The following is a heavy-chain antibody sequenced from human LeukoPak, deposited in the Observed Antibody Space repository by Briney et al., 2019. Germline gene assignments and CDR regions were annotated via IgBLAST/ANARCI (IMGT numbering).Heavy chain of an antibody. CDR3: AHRHTSQGMNAFDI. CDR2: ISWDDDK. Sequence: SGPTLVNPSQTLTLTCTFSGFSISSSAEGVAWVRQPPGKAVEWPALISWDDDKRYNPHLKSSLTITKDTSKNQVVLTRTNLDPVDTATYYCAHRHTSQGMNAFDIWGQGTMVTVSS. CDR1: GFSISSSAEG. V-gene: IGHV2-5*02. D-gene: IGHD2-2*01. J-gene: IGHJ3*02.